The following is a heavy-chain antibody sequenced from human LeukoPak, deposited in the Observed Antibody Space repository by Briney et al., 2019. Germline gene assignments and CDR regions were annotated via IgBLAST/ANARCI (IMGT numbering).Heavy chain of an antibody. Sequence: ASVTVSCKASGYTFTVYYMHWVRQAPGQGLEWMGWINPNSGGTNYAQKFQGRVTMTRDTSISTAYMELSRLRSDDTALYYCARESGKYSSNYVYYMDVWGKGTMVTVSS. CDR2: INPNSGGT. CDR3: ARESGKYSSNYVYYMDV. J-gene: IGHJ6*03. D-gene: IGHD1-26*01. CDR1: GYTFTVYY. V-gene: IGHV1-2*02.